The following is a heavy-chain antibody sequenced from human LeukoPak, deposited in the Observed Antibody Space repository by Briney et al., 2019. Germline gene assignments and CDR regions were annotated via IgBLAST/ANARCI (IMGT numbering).Heavy chain of an antibody. J-gene: IGHJ4*02. V-gene: IGHV4-38-2*01. CDR2: IYRSGST. Sequence: SETLSLTCAVSGYSISSGYYWGWIRQPPGKGLEWIGSIYRSGSTYYNPSLKSRVTISVDTSKNQFSLKLSSVTAADTAVYYCASTGTTALFDYWGQGTLVTVSS. CDR3: ASTGTTALFDY. CDR1: GYSISSGYY. D-gene: IGHD1-7*01.